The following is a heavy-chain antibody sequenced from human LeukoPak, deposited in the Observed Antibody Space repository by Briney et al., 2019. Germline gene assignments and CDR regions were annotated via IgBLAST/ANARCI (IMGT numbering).Heavy chain of an antibody. V-gene: IGHV4-4*09. J-gene: IGHJ4*02. CDR2: IYTSGST. CDR1: GGSISSYY. D-gene: IGHD3-22*01. CDR3: ARGSYDTPEFDY. Sequence: PSETLSLTCTVSGGSISSYYWSWIRQPPGKGLEWIGYIYTSGSTNYNPSLKSRVTISVDTSKNQFSLKLSSVTAADTAVYYCARGSYDTPEFDYWGQGTLVTVSS.